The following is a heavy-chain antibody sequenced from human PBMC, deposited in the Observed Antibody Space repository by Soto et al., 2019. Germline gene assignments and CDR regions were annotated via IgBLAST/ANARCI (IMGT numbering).Heavy chain of an antibody. D-gene: IGHD3-22*01. CDR1: GFTFSSYG. CDR2: IWYDGSNK. V-gene: IGHV3-33*01. Sequence: PGGSLRLSCAASGFTFSSYGMHWVRQAPGKGLEWVAVIWYDGSNKYYADSVKGRFTISRDNSKNTLYLQMNSLRAEDTAVYYCARDGDFDYDSSGFGAFDIWGQGTMVTVSS. CDR3: ARDGDFDYDSSGFGAFDI. J-gene: IGHJ3*02.